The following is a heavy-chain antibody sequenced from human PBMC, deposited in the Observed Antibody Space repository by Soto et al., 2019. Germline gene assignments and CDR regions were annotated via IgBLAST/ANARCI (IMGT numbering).Heavy chain of an antibody. CDR2: ISGSGGST. J-gene: IGHJ4*02. Sequence: GGSLRLSCAASGFTFSSYAMSWVRQAPVKGLEWVSAISGSGGSTYSADSVKGRFTISKDNSKNTIHLQMNSLRAEDTAVYYCAKGSQYYYDSSGYFDYWGLGTLVTVSS. CDR1: GFTFSSYA. V-gene: IGHV3-23*01. D-gene: IGHD3-22*01. CDR3: AKGSQYYYDSSGYFDY.